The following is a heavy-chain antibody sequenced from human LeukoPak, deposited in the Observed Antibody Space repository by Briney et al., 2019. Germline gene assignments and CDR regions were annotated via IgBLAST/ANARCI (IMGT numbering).Heavy chain of an antibody. V-gene: IGHV3-23*01. CDR3: AKEIYAYGSRGFDY. Sequence: GGSLRLSFSASQLPFSYYAMPWVRKAPGKGLKWFSVISSSGDYIYYADSVKGRFTISRDNSKNTLYLQLNSLRVEDTALYYCAKEIYAYGSRGFDYWGQGTLVTVSS. J-gene: IGHJ4*02. CDR2: ISSSGDYI. D-gene: IGHD3-10*01. CDR1: QLPFSYYA.